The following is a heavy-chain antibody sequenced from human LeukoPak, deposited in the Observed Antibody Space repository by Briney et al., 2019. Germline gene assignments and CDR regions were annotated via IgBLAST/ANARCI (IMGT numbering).Heavy chain of an antibody. CDR2: INWDGGGT. CDR1: GFTFDDYG. V-gene: IGHV3-20*04. J-gene: IGHJ4*02. Sequence: GGSLRLSCAASGFTFDDYGMSWVRHAPGKGLEWVSGINWDGGGTGYADSVKGRFTISRDNAKNSLYLQMNSLRAEDTALYYCARDRPYYYDSSGYSAPDYWGQGTLVTVSS. D-gene: IGHD3-22*01. CDR3: ARDRPYYYDSSGYSAPDY.